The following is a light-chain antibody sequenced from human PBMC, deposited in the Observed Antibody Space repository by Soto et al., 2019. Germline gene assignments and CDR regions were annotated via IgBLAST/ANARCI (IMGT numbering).Light chain of an antibody. J-gene: IGLJ3*02. CDR2: LNRDGSH. CDR3: QTWGTGTWV. Sequence: QSVLTQSPSASASLGASVKLTCTLSSGHSRYAIASHQQQPEKGPRYLMKLNRDGSHSKGDGIPDRFSGSSSVAERYLTTASLQSEDEADYYCQTWGTGTWVFGGGTKLTVL. CDR1: SGHSRYA. V-gene: IGLV4-69*01.